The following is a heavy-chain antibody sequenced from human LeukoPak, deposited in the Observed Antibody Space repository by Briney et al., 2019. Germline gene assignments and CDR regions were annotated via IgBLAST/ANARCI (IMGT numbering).Heavy chain of an antibody. D-gene: IGHD5-18*01. Sequence: SETLSLTCAVYGGSFSGYYWSWIRQPPGKGLEWIGEINHSGSTNYNPSLKSRVTISVDTSKNQFSLKLSSLTAADTAVYYCPRAAVDTGHPYYYYYGMDVWGQGTTVTVSS. V-gene: IGHV4-34*01. CDR3: PRAAVDTGHPYYYYYGMDV. J-gene: IGHJ6*02. CDR2: INHSGST. CDR1: GGSFSGYY.